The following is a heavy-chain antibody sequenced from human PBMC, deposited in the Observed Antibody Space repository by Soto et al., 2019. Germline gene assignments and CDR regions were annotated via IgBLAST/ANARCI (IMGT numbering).Heavy chain of an antibody. J-gene: IGHJ6*02. CDR3: ARVRITMVRGVSRPYYYYGMDV. CDR1: GFTFSSYW. CDR2: INSDGSST. D-gene: IGHD3-10*01. Sequence: EVQLVESGGGLVQPGGSLRLSCAASGFTFSSYWMHWVRQAPGKGLVWVSRINSDGSSTSYADSVKGRFTISRDNAKNTLYLQMNSLRAEYTAVYYCARVRITMVRGVSRPYYYYGMDVWGQGTTVTVSS. V-gene: IGHV3-74*01.